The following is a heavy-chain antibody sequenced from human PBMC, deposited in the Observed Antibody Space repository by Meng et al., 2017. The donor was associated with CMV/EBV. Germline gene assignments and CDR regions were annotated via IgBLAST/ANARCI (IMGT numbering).Heavy chain of an antibody. J-gene: IGHJ4*02. CDR2: INHSGST. CDR3: ARKITMVRGVISRESWFDY. V-gene: IGHV4-34*01. Sequence: GSLRLSCAVYGGSFSGYYWSWIRQPPGKGLEWIGEINHSGSTNYNPSLKNRVTISVDTSKNQFSLKLSSVTAADTAVYYCARKITMVRGVISRESWFDYWGQGTLVTVSS. CDR1: GGSFSGYY. D-gene: IGHD3-10*01.